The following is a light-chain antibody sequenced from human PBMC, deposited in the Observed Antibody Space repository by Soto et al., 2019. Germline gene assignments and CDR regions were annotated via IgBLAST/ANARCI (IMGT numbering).Light chain of an antibody. Sequence: EIVLTQSQGTLSFSPVERAGLXFRASQSFSSTFLAWHQQKTGQAPRLLIYGASNRATGVTDSLSGGGSGTAFTLTTSRLEPEDFAVDYCQQYGSAPRTFGQGTKVDIK. CDR2: GAS. CDR1: QSFSSTF. J-gene: IGKJ1*01. V-gene: IGKV3-20*01. CDR3: QQYGSAPRT.